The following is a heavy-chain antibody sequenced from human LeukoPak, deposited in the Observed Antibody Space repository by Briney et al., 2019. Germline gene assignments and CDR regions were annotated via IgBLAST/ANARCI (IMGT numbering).Heavy chain of an antibody. CDR3: ARDDSSGSALWHDAFDI. V-gene: IGHV6-1*01. CDR1: GDSVSSNSAA. CDR2: TYYRSKWYN. D-gene: IGHD3-22*01. J-gene: IGHJ3*02. Sequence: SQTLSLTCAISGDSVSSNSAAWNWIRQSPSRGLEWLGRTYYRSKWYNDYAVSVKSRITINPDTPKNQFSLQLNSVTPEDTAVYYCARDDSSGSALWHDAFDIWGQGTMVTVSS.